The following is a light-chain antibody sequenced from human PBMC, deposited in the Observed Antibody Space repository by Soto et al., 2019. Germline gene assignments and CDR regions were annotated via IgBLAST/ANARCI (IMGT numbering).Light chain of an antibody. V-gene: IGKV1-9*01. CDR3: LQLNSYPRS. CDR1: QGISSY. J-gene: IGKJ2*01. CDR2: AAS. Sequence: DIQLTQSPSFLSASVGDRVTITCRASQGISSYLAWYQQKPGKAPKLLIYAASTLQSGVPSTFSGSGSGTEFTLTISSLQPEDFATYYCLQLNSYPRSFGQGTRLEIK.